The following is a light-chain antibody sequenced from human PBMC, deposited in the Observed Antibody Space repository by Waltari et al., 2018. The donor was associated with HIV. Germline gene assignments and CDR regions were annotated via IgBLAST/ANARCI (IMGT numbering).Light chain of an antibody. CDR2: EVT. J-gene: IGLJ2*01. Sequence: QSALTQSPSASGSPGQSVNISCSGANSDISAYNYVSWYQQHSDRPPKLIIFEVTKRPSGVPVRFSGSKSGNTASLFVSGLQPEDEATYFCSSFAGTHKLFGGGTKLTVL. CDR3: SSFAGTHKL. V-gene: IGLV2-8*01. CDR1: NSDISAYNY.